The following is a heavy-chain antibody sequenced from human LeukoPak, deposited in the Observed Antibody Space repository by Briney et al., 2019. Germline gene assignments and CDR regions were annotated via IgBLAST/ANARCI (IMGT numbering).Heavy chain of an antibody. CDR1: GYTFTDHY. J-gene: IGHJ4*02. V-gene: IGHV1-69-2*01. Sequence: ASVEVSCKASGYTFTDHYMHWVQQAPGKGLEWMGRVDPKDGEAIYVEKFQGRVTISADTSTDTAYMELTSLRSEDTAVYYCATGSSGWPYYFDYWGQGTLVTVSS. D-gene: IGHD6-19*01. CDR2: VDPKDGEA. CDR3: ATGSSGWPYYFDY.